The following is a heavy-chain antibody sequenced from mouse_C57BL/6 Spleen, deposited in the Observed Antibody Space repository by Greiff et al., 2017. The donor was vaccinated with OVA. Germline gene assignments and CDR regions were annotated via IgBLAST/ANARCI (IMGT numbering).Heavy chain of an antibody. CDR2: IHPSASDT. J-gene: IGHJ4*01. V-gene: IGHV1-74*01. CDR1: GYTFTSYW. D-gene: IGHD1-2*01. Sequence: QVQLQQPGAELVKPGASVKVSCKASGYTFTSYWMHWVKQRPGQGLEWIGRIHPSASDTNYNQKFKGKATLTVDKSSSTAYMQLSSLTSEDSAVYYCAMSGSYYYAMDYWGQGTSVTVSS. CDR3: AMSGSYYYAMDY.